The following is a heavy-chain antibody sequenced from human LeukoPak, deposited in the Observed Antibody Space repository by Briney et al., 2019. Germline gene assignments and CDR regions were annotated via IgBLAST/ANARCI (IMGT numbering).Heavy chain of an antibody. Sequence: PAETLSLTCTVSGDSISNNNYYWAWVRQPPGKGLEWIGSVSYSGSIYYHPSLKSRVTMSVDTSKNQFSLKLSSVTAADTALYYCRGYDSSGNWLFDYWGQGTLVTVPS. CDR3: RGYDSSGNWLFDY. D-gene: IGHD3-22*01. CDR1: GDSISNNNYY. J-gene: IGHJ4*02. V-gene: IGHV4-39*01. CDR2: VSYSGSI.